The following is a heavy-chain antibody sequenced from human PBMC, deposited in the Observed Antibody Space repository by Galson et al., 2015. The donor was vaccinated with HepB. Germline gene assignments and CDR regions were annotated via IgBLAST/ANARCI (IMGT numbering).Heavy chain of an antibody. CDR1: GYTFTGHY. Sequence: SVKVSCKASGYTFTGHYMHWVRQAPGQGLEWMGWINPNSGGTNYAQKFQGWVTMTRDTSISTAYMELSRLRSDDTAVYYCARDREAADYYYGMDVWGQGTTVTVSS. CDR3: ARDREAADYYYGMDV. V-gene: IGHV1-2*04. D-gene: IGHD6-13*01. J-gene: IGHJ6*02. CDR2: INPNSGGT.